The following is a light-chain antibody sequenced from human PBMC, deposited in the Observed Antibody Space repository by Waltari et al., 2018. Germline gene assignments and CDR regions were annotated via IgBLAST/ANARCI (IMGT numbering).Light chain of an antibody. V-gene: IGLV2-14*01. J-gene: IGLJ1*01. CDR2: EVS. Sequence: QSALTQPASVSGPPGQSITISCSGTDSDVGPYDFVSWYQQHPGKAPHLIIYEVSNRPSGISNRFSASKSGNTASLTISGLQAEDEADYYCSSYTTSSAPGVFGTGTRVTVL. CDR3: SSYTTSSAPGV. CDR1: DSDVGPYDF.